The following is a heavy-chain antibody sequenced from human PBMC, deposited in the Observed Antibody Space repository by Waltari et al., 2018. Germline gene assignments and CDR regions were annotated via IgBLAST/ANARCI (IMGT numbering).Heavy chain of an antibody. Sequence: QVQLVQSGAEAKKPGASVKVSCKVHGYTLTEFSMHWVRQAPVNGLEWMGGFDPEDGETIYAQKFQGRVTMTEDTSTDTAYMELSSLRSEDTAVYYCATFPLYYYDSSGSPPYDYWGQGTLVTVSS. D-gene: IGHD3-22*01. CDR1: GYTLTEFS. CDR3: ATFPLYYYDSSGSPPYDY. CDR2: FDPEDGET. J-gene: IGHJ4*02. V-gene: IGHV1-24*01.